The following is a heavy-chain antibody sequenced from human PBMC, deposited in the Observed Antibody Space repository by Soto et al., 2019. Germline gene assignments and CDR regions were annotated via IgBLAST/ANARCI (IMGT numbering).Heavy chain of an antibody. CDR2: ISGSGGST. J-gene: IGHJ4*02. Sequence: EVQLLESGGGLVQPGGSLRLSCAASGFTFSSYAMSWVRQAPGKGLEWVSAISGSGGSTYYADSVKGRFTIARDNSKNTLYLQMNSLRAEDTAVYYCAKDQQLAVGGGLDYWGQGTLVTVSS. V-gene: IGHV3-23*01. CDR3: AKDQQLAVGGGLDY. D-gene: IGHD6-19*01. CDR1: GFTFSSYA.